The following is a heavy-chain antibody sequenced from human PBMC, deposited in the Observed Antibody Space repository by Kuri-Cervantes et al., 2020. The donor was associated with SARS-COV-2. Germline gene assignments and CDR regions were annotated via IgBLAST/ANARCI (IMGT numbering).Heavy chain of an antibody. J-gene: IGHJ3*02. D-gene: IGHD6-6*01. V-gene: IGHV3-21*01. CDR3: AIGDSSSPHDAFDI. CDR1: GFTFSTYS. Sequence: GESLKISCAASGFTFSTYSMTWVRQAPGKGLEWVSSISSSSSQRYYVDSVKGRFTISRDNAKNSLYLQMNSLRAEDTAVYYCAIGDSSSPHDAFDIWGQGTMVTVSS. CDR2: ISSSSSQR.